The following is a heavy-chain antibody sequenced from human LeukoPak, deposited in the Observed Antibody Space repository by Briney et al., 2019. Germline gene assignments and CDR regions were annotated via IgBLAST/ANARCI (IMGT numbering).Heavy chain of an antibody. Sequence: GGSLRLSRAASGFTLSSYAMSWVLQAPGKGVEWVSDISGSGGSTYYADSVKGRFTISRDNSKNTLYLQMSSLRAEDTAVYYCAKGAVAGNQKPGGYWGQGTLVTVSS. V-gene: IGHV3-23*01. D-gene: IGHD6-19*01. CDR2: ISGSGGST. CDR3: AKGAVAGNQKPGGY. CDR1: GFTLSSYA. J-gene: IGHJ4*02.